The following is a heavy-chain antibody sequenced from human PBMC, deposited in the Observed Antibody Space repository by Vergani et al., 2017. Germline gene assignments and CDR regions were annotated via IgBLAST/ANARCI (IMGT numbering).Heavy chain of an antibody. D-gene: IGHD2-21*01. J-gene: IGHJ3*01. CDR3: ARDGGEYDKDALDV. CDR2: IYTSGAT. V-gene: IGHV4-39*07. CDR1: GGSIRSSSYY. Sequence: QLQLQESGPGLVKPSETLSLTCTVSGGSIRSSSYYWGWIRQPPGKGLEWIGSIYTSGATNYNPSLRSRAIMSVDASKKQFSLKLTSVTAADTAVYYCARDGGEYDKDALDVWGQGTKVTVTS.